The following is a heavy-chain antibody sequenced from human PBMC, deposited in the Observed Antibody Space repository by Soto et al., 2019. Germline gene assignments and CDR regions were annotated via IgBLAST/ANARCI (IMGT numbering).Heavy chain of an antibody. CDR2: ISSSSRNI. Sequence: GGSLRLSCAASGFTFSVYSMNWVRQAPGKGLEWVSSISSSSRNIYYADSVKGRFTISRDNAKNSLYLQMDSLRAEDTAVYYCASEAVKGSFWNWFEPWGQGALVTVS. CDR1: GFTFSVYS. J-gene: IGHJ5*02. CDR3: ASEAVKGSFWNWFEP. D-gene: IGHD3-10*01. V-gene: IGHV3-21*01.